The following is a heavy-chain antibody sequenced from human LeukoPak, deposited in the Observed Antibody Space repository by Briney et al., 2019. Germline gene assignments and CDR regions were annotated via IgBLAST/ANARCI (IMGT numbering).Heavy chain of an antibody. Sequence: PGGSLRLSCAASGFTFDDYGMSWVRQAPGKGLEWVSGINWNGGSTGHADSVKGRFTISRDNAKNSLYLQMNSLRAEDTALYYCARDWDPMSMYGSNSAFDIWGQGTMVTVSS. J-gene: IGHJ3*02. V-gene: IGHV3-20*04. CDR2: INWNGGST. D-gene: IGHD6-13*01. CDR1: GFTFDDYG. CDR3: ARDWDPMSMYGSNSAFDI.